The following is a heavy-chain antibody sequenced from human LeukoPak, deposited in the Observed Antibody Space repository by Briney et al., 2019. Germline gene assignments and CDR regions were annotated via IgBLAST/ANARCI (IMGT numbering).Heavy chain of an antibody. D-gene: IGHD5-12*01. V-gene: IGHV3-23*01. J-gene: IGHJ6*02. CDR1: GFTFSSYA. Sequence: PGGSLRLSCAASGFTFSSYAMSWVRQAPGKGLEWVSAISGSGGSTYYADSVKGRFTISRDNSKNTLYLQTNSLRAEDTAVYYCARDSGYDSTFYGMDVWGQGTTVTVSS. CDR2: ISGSGGST. CDR3: ARDSGYDSTFYGMDV.